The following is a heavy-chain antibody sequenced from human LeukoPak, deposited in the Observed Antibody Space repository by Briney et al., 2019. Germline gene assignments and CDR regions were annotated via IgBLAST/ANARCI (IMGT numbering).Heavy chain of an antibody. CDR3: AKDDRWSNRIVVVTAIPDAFDI. Sequence: GGSLRLSCAASGFTFSTYGMHWVRQAPGKGLEWVAVISYDGSNKYYADSVKGRFTISRDNSKNTLYLQMNSLRAEDTAVYYCAKDDRWSNRIVVVTAIPDAFDIWGQGTMVTVSS. J-gene: IGHJ3*02. V-gene: IGHV3-30*18. CDR1: GFTFSTYG. CDR2: ISYDGSNK. D-gene: IGHD2-21*02.